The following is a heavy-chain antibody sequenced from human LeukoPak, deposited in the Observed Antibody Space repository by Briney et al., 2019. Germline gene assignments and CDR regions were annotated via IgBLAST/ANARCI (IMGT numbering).Heavy chain of an antibody. CDR2: IWYDGSNK. J-gene: IGHJ3*02. CDR1: GFTFSSYG. CDR3: ARDYHAFDI. Sequence: PGGSLRLSCAASGFTFSSYGMHWVRQAPGKGLEWVAVIWYDGSNKYYADSVMGRFTISRDNSKNTLYLQMNSLRAEDTAVYYCARDYHAFDIWGQGTMVTVSS. V-gene: IGHV3-33*01.